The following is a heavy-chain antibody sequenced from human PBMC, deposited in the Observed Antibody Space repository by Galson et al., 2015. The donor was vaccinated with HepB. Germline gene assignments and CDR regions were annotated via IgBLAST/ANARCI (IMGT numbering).Heavy chain of an antibody. J-gene: IGHJ4*02. V-gene: IGHV3-23*01. CDR3: AKSTSVQHVLRDLEWLLFPDF. D-gene: IGHD3-3*01. CDR1: GFTFSTYA. Sequence: SLRLSCAASGFTFSTYAMSWVRQAPGKGPECVSGINYNGASRYYLDSVKGRFTISRDNSKNTLYLQMNSLRAEDTAVYYCAKSTSVQHVLRDLEWLLFPDFWGRGTLVTVSS. CDR2: INYNGASR.